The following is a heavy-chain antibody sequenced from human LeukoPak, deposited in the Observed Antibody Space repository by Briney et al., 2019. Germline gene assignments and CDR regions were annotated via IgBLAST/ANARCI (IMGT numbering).Heavy chain of an antibody. V-gene: IGHV4-39*01. Sequence: VEPSETLSLTCTVSGGSISSSSYYWGWIRQPPGKGLEWIGSIYYSGSTYYNPSLKSRVTISVDTSKNQFSLKLSSVTATDTAVYYCGLTYSSSSKFDYWGQGTLVTVSS. CDR2: IYYSGST. J-gene: IGHJ4*02. D-gene: IGHD6-6*01. CDR3: GLTYSSSSKFDY. CDR1: GGSISSSSYY.